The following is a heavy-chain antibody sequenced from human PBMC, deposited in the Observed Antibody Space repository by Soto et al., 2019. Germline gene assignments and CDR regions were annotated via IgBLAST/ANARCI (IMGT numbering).Heavy chain of an antibody. V-gene: IGHV4-30-4*08. Sequence: PSETLSLTCTVSGGSISSGGYYWTWIRQHPGKGLEWIGYNYYSGITYYNPSLKSRVTISVDTSKNQFSLKLNSVTAADTAVYYCASRHSSPYFDYWGQGTLVTVSS. CDR1: GGSISSGGYY. D-gene: IGHD6-13*01. CDR3: ASRHSSPYFDY. CDR2: NYYSGIT. J-gene: IGHJ4*02.